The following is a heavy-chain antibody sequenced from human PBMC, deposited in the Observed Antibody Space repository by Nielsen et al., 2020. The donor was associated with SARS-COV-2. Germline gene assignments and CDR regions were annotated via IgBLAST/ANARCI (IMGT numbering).Heavy chain of an antibody. J-gene: IGHJ4*02. Sequence: SETLSLTCAISGASVSSNSAAWNWIRQSPSRGLEWLGRTYYRSKWYNDYAVSVKSRITINPDTSKNQFSLQLNSVTPEDTAVYYCARDPRRDIYGLSFDLWGQGTLVTVSS. CDR2: TYYRSKWYN. D-gene: IGHD5-18*01. CDR3: ARDPRRDIYGLSFDL. CDR1: GASVSSNSAA. V-gene: IGHV6-1*01.